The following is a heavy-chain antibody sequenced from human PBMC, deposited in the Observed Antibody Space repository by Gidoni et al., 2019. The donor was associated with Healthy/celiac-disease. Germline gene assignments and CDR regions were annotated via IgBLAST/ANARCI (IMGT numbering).Heavy chain of an antibody. V-gene: IGHV3-23*01. CDR3: AKLLGLLNYEFWSGSYCFDY. Sequence: EVQLLESGGGLVQPGGSLRLSCAASGFTFSSYAMSWVRQAPGKGLEWVSAISGSGGSTYYADSVKGRFTISRDNSKNTLYLQMNSLRAEDTAVYYCAKLLGLLNYEFWSGSYCFDYWGQGTLVTVSS. CDR2: ISGSGGST. D-gene: IGHD3-3*01. J-gene: IGHJ4*02. CDR1: GFTFSSYA.